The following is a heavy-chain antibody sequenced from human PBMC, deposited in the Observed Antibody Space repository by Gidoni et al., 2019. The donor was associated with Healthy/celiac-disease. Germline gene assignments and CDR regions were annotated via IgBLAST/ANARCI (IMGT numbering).Heavy chain of an antibody. V-gene: IGHV4-61*02. D-gene: IGHD6-13*01. Sequence: QVQLQESGPGLVKPSQTLSLTCTVSGGSIRTGSYYWSWIRQPAGKGLEWIGRIYTSGSTNYNPSLKSRVTISVDTSKNQFSLKLSSVTAADTAVYYCARGVVGSSWPVWFDPWGQGTLVTVSS. CDR3: ARGVVGSSWPVWFDP. J-gene: IGHJ5*02. CDR1: GGSIRTGSYY. CDR2: IYTSGST.